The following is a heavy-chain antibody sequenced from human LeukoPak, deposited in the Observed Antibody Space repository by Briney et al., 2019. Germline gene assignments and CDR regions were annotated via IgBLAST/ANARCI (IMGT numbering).Heavy chain of an antibody. D-gene: IGHD3-10*01. Sequence: ASVKVSCKASGYTFTGYYMHWVRQAPGQGLEWMGWINPNSGGTNYAQKLQGRVTMTRDTSTSTVYMDLTSLRSEDTAVYYCARGGMVRDRRHFQFDYWGQGTLVTVSS. CDR1: GYTFTGYY. CDR2: INPNSGGT. J-gene: IGHJ4*02. CDR3: ARGGMVRDRRHFQFDY. V-gene: IGHV1-2*02.